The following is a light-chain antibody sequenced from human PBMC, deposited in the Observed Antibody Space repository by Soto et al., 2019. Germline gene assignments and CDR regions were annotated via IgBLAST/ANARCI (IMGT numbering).Light chain of an antibody. CDR1: QSSNTK. V-gene: IGKV3-15*01. CDR2: GAS. J-gene: IGKJ2*01. CDR3: QQGHNWPLT. Sequence: EIVRTQSPATLSLSPGERAALSCRASQSSNTKLAWYQQKPGQPPRLLIYGASTRATGVPARFTGSESGSEFTLTISGLQSEDFAVYYCQQGHNWPLTFGQGTRLEI.